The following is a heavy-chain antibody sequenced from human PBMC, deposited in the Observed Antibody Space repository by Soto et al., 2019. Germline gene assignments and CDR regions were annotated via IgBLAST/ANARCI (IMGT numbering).Heavy chain of an antibody. CDR3: ARDANYAYVSSYFDY. D-gene: IGHD2-21*01. CDR2: INPNSGGT. Sequence: ASVKVSCKASGYTFTGYQMHWVRQAPGQGLEWMGWINPNSGGTNYAQKFQGRVTMTRDTSISTAYMEVSRLRSDDTAVYFCARDANYAYVSSYFDYWGQGALVTVSS. V-gene: IGHV1-2*02. CDR1: GYTFTGYQ. J-gene: IGHJ4*02.